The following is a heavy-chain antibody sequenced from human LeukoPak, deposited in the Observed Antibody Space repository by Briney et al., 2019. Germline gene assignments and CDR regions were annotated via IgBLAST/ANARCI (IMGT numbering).Heavy chain of an antibody. CDR1: GFSFSSYG. CDR2: MRSDGSTK. D-gene: IGHD3-22*01. Sequence: GGSLRLSCAASGFSFSSYGMHWVRQAPGKGLAWVAYMRSDGSTKYYADSVKGRFTISRDNSKNTLYLQMNSLRPEDTAVYYCAKGYDSSGYYLEYWGQGTTVTVSS. J-gene: IGHJ4*02. CDR3: AKGYDSSGYYLEY. V-gene: IGHV3-30*02.